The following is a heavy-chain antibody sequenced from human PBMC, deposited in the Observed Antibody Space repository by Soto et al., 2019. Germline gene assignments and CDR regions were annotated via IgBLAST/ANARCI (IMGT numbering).Heavy chain of an antibody. CDR3: ARGKPLQPNWNYVYWFDP. J-gene: IGHJ5*02. CDR1: GGSFSGYY. V-gene: IGHV4-31*11. CDR2: IYYSGST. Sequence: SETLSLTCAVYGGSFSGYYWSWIRQHPGKGLEWIGYIYYSGSTYYNPSLKSRVTISVDTSKNQFSLKLSSVTAADTAVYYCARGKPLQPNWNYVYWFDPWGQGTLVTVSS. D-gene: IGHD1-7*01.